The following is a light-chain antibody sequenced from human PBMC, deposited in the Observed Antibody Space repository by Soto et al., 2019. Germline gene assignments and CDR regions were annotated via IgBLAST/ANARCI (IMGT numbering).Light chain of an antibody. CDR1: SSDVGGYNY. Sequence: QSVLTQPASVSGSPGQSITISCTGTSSDVGGYNYVSWYQQHPGKAPKLMIYDVSNRSSGVSNRFSGSKSGNTASLTISGLQAEDEADYYCSSYTSSSTPDVFGTGTKLTVL. J-gene: IGLJ1*01. CDR2: DVS. CDR3: SSYTSSSTPDV. V-gene: IGLV2-14*01.